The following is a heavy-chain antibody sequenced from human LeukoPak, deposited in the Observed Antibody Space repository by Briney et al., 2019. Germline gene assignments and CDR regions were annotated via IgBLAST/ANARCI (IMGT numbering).Heavy chain of an antibody. CDR3: ARAVAAAGNCFDY. D-gene: IGHD6-13*01. CDR1: GGTFSSYT. CDR2: IIPILGIA. Sequence: ASVKVSCKASGGTFSSYTISWVRQAPGHGLEWMGRIIPILGIANYAQKFQGRVTITADKSTSTAYMELSSLRSEDTAVYYCARAVAAAGNCFDYWGQGTLVTVSS. V-gene: IGHV1-69*02. J-gene: IGHJ4*02.